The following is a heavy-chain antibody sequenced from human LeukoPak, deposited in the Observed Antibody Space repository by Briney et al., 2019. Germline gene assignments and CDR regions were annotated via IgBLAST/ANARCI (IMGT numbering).Heavy chain of an antibody. CDR1: GFTFSDYN. V-gene: IGHV3-21*06. CDR2: ISTSNDYI. J-gene: IGHJ4*02. Sequence: GGSLRLSCAASGFTFSDYNMNWVRQAPGQGLEWLSSISTSNDYIYYADSVRGRFTISRDDAENSVFLHMISLRAEDTAVYYCAKNRGRQRTPSEFDYWGQGTVVTVSS. CDR3: AKNRGRQRTPSEFDY. D-gene: IGHD6-25*01.